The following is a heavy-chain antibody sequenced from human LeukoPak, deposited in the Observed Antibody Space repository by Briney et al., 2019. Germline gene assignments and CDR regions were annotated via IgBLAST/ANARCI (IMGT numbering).Heavy chain of an antibody. D-gene: IGHD1-7*01. Sequence: SSETLSLTCTVSGGSISSYYWSWIRQPPGKGLVWIGYIYYSGSTNYNPSLKSRVTISVDTSKNQFSLKLSSVTAADTAVYYCARVSPNLRFDYWGQGTLVTVSS. CDR2: IYYSGST. V-gene: IGHV4-59*01. CDR1: GGSISSYY. CDR3: ARVSPNLRFDY. J-gene: IGHJ4*02.